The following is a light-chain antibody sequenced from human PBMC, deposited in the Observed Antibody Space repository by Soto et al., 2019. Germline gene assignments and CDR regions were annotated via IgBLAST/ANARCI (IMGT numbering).Light chain of an antibody. V-gene: IGKV3-11*01. Sequence: ETVLTQSPGTLSLSPGERATLSCRASQSVSSYLAWYQQNPGQAPRLLIYDASNRATGIPARFSGSGSGTDFTLTVSSLEPEDFAVYYCQQRSDWPWTFGQGTKVDIK. CDR3: QQRSDWPWT. CDR2: DAS. J-gene: IGKJ1*01. CDR1: QSVSSY.